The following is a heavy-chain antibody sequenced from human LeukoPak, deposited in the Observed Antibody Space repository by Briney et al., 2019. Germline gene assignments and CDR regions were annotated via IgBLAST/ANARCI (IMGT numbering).Heavy chain of an antibody. Sequence: ASVTVSFTASGYTFTSYGISWVRQAPGQGLEWMGWISAYNGNTNYAQKLQGRVTMTTDTSTSTAYMELRSLRSDDTAVYYCAREYSSSWYWTYYFDYWGQGTLVTVSS. V-gene: IGHV1-18*01. CDR1: GYTFTSYG. CDR2: ISAYNGNT. CDR3: AREYSSSWYWTYYFDY. D-gene: IGHD6-13*01. J-gene: IGHJ4*02.